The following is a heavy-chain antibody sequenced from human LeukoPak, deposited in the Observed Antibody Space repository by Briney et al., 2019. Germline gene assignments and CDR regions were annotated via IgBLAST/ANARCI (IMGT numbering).Heavy chain of an antibody. J-gene: IGHJ4*02. CDR2: ISSISSTI. Sequence: GGSLTLSCVASGFFFSSYCMNWVRPAAGNWLGWVLYISSISSTIYYPDSVKGRFTISRDNAKNSLYLQMNSLRAEDTAVYYCARVFVGDYGDYQFDYWGQGTLVTVSS. D-gene: IGHD4-17*01. V-gene: IGHV3-48*01. CDR1: GFFFSSYC. CDR3: ARVFVGDYGDYQFDY.